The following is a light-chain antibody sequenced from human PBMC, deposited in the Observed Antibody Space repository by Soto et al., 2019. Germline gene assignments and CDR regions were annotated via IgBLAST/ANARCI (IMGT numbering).Light chain of an antibody. CDR2: EDI. V-gene: IGLV2-23*01. J-gene: IGLJ1*01. Sequence: QSARTQPASVSGSPGQSITISCTGTSSDVGSYSLLSWYQHHPGKAPKLIIYEDIKGPSGVSNRFSGSKSGNTASLRISGLQAEDEADYYCYTYAGGSTYLFGTGTKGTVL. CDR1: SSDVGSYSL. CDR3: YTYAGGSTYL.